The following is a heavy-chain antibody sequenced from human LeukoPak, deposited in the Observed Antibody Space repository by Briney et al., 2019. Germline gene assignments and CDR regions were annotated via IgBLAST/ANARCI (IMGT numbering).Heavy chain of an antibody. V-gene: IGHV3-21*01. D-gene: IGHD6-6*01. Sequence: GGSLRLSCAASGFTLDDYGMNWVRQAPGKGLAWVSSISSSSSYIYYADSVKGRFTISRDNAKNSLYLQMNSLRAEDTAVYYCAREYSSSKGDYWGQGTLVTVSS. CDR3: AREYSSSKGDY. CDR2: ISSSSSYI. CDR1: GFTLDDYG. J-gene: IGHJ4*02.